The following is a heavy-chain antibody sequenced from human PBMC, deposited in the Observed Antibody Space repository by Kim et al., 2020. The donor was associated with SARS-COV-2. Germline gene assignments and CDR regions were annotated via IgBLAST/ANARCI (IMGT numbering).Heavy chain of an antibody. V-gene: IGHV1-2*06. J-gene: IGHJ6*02. Sequence: ASVKVSCKASGYTFTGYYMHWVRQAPGQGLEWMGRINPNSGGTNYAQKFQGRVTMTRDTSISTAYMELSRLRSDDTAVYYCAREFWITIFGRGGGMDVWGQGTTVTVSS. D-gene: IGHD3-3*01. CDR1: GYTFTGYY. CDR2: INPNSGGT. CDR3: AREFWITIFGRGGGMDV.